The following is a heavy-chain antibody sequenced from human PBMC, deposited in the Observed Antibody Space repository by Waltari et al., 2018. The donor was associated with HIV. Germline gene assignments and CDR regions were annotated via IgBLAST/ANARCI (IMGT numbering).Heavy chain of an antibody. D-gene: IGHD3-22*01. CDR2: VHTRGRT. CDR3: ARAVDYYESGSVPLWFFDV. J-gene: IGHJ2*01. V-gene: IGHV4-61*02. Sequence: QVQLQESGPGLVKPSQTLSLTCTVSSGSITSGNYYWSWIRQPAGKGLEWIGRVHTRGRTTYNPSLSNRVTVSMDTARNHVSLRLSSVVAADTAVYYCARAVDYYESGSVPLWFFDVWGRGTLVTVSS. CDR1: SGSITSGNYY.